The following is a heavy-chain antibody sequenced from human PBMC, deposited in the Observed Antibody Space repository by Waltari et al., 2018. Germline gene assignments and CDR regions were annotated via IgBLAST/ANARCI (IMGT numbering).Heavy chain of an antibody. Sequence: QVQLQESGPGLVKPSETLSLTCTVSALSISSPYWRWLRQPPRKGLEWIGYFHYLRSPNYNPSLKSGVTISVDTSKNQFSLKLSSVTAADTAVYYCARSTATIGPDYWGQGTLVTVSS. CDR3: ARSTATIGPDY. CDR2: FHYLRSP. D-gene: IGHD5-12*01. J-gene: IGHJ4*02. CDR1: ALSISSPY. V-gene: IGHV4-59*11.